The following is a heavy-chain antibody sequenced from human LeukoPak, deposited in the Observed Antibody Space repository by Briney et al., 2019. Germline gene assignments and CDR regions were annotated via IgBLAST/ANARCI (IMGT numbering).Heavy chain of an antibody. D-gene: IGHD3-22*01. Sequence: SQTLSLTCTVSGGSISSGGYYWSWIRQPPGKGLEWIGYIYHSGSTYYNPSLKGRVTISLDTSKNQFSLELSSVTAADTAVYYCARGSYDSSGYYYTWGQGTLVTVSS. J-gene: IGHJ4*02. CDR3: ARGSYDSSGYYYT. V-gene: IGHV4-30-2*01. CDR1: GGSISSGGYY. CDR2: IYHSGST.